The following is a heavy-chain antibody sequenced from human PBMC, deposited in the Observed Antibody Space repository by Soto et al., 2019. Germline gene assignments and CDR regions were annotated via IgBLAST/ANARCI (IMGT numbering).Heavy chain of an antibody. J-gene: IGHJ6*02. CDR1: GGSISSGDYY. Sequence: QVQLQESGPGLVKPSQTLSLTCTVSGGSISSGDYYWSWIRQPPGKGLEWIGYIYYSGSTYYNPSLKSRVTISVDTSKNQFSLKLSSATAADTAVYYCARALYSSFPRYYYYGMDVWGQGTTVTVSS. V-gene: IGHV4-30-4*01. CDR2: IYYSGST. CDR3: ARALYSSFPRYYYYGMDV. D-gene: IGHD4-4*01.